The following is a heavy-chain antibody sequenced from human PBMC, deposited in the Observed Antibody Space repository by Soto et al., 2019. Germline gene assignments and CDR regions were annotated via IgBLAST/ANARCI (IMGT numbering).Heavy chain of an antibody. CDR2: ICGSGGST. D-gene: IGHD3-10*01. Sequence: WGSLSLSCAASGFTFSSYDMSWVRQAPGKGLEWVSGICGSGGSTYYADSVKGRFTISRDDSKNTLYLQMNSLRAEDTAVYYCANTYYFSGSYGPWGQGTLVTVSS. CDR1: GFTFSSYD. CDR3: ANTYYFSGSYGP. J-gene: IGHJ5*02. V-gene: IGHV3-23*01.